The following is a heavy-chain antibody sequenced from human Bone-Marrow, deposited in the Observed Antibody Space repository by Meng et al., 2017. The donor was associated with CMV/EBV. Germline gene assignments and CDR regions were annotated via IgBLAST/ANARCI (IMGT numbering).Heavy chain of an antibody. Sequence: CTVSSNYMSGVRQAPRKGLEWVSVIYSGGSTYYADSVKGRFTISRDNSKNTLYLQMNSLRAEDTAVYYCARAPRGITFGGVIGHFDYWGQGTLVTVSS. D-gene: IGHD3-16*01. CDR2: IYSGGST. CDR3: ARAPRGITFGGVIGHFDY. J-gene: IGHJ4*02. V-gene: IGHV3-66*02. CDR1: CTVSSNY.